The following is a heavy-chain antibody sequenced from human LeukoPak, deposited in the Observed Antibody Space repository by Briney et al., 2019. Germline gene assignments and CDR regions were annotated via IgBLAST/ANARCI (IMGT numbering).Heavy chain of an antibody. CDR3: AKAQYYYDSSGDHDAFDI. V-gene: IGHV3-23*01. Sequence: PGGSLRLSCTASGFTFSTYWMSWVRQTPGKGLEWVSAISGSGGSTYYADSVKGRFTISRDNSKNTLYLQMNSLRAEDTAVYYCAKAQYYYDSSGDHDAFDIWGQGTMVTVSS. CDR2: ISGSGGST. J-gene: IGHJ3*02. D-gene: IGHD3-22*01. CDR1: GFTFSTYW.